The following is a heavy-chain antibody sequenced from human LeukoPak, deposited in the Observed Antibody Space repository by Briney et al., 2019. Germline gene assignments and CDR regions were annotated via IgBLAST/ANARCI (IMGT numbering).Heavy chain of an antibody. D-gene: IGHD6-6*01. Sequence: GGSLRLSCAASGFTFSSYGMHWVRQAPGKGLEWVAVISYDGSNKYYADSVKGRFTISRDNSKNTLYLQMNSLRAEDTAVYYCVKGQYSSSSFFDSWGQGTLVTVSS. CDR1: GFTFSSYG. CDR3: VKGQYSSSSFFDS. V-gene: IGHV3-30*18. CDR2: ISYDGSNK. J-gene: IGHJ4*02.